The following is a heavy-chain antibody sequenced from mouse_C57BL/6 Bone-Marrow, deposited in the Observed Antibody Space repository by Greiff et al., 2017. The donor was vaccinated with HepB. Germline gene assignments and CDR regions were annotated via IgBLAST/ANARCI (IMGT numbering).Heavy chain of an antibody. J-gene: IGHJ4*01. V-gene: IGHV1-74*01. Sequence: QVQLKQPGAELVKPGASVKVSCKASGYTFTSYWMHWVKQRPGQGLEWIGRIHPSDSDTNYNQKFKGKATLTVDKSSSTAYMQLSSLTSEDSAVYYCASRRGYYGNPYYYAMDYWGQGTSVTVSS. CDR3: ASRRGYYGNPYYYAMDY. CDR1: GYTFTSYW. D-gene: IGHD2-1*01. CDR2: IHPSDSDT.